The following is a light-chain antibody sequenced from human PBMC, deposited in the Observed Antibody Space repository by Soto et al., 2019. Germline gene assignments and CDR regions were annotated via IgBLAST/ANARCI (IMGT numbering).Light chain of an antibody. V-gene: IGLV2-23*02. Sequence: QSALTQPASVSGSPGQSITISCTGTSSDVGSYNLISWYQQYPGKAPKLMIYEVSKRPSGVSNRFSGSKSGNTASLTISGLQAEDAADYYCCSYAGSSTFYVFGTGTKLTVL. CDR3: CSYAGSSTFYV. CDR2: EVS. CDR1: SSDVGSYNL. J-gene: IGLJ1*01.